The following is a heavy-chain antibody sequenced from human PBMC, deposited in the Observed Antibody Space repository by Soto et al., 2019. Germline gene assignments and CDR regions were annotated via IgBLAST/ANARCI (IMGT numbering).Heavy chain of an antibody. Sequence: QVQLQVSGPGLEKPSETLSLTCTVSGGSISSYYWNWIRQPPGTGLEWIGYIYYSGSTYYNPSLKSRVTISVDTSKNQFSLKLSSVTAADTAVYYCARLGAQEIDPWGQGTLVTVSS. CDR2: IYYSGST. D-gene: IGHD3-16*01. V-gene: IGHV4-59*08. CDR3: ARLGAQEIDP. CDR1: GGSISSYY. J-gene: IGHJ5*02.